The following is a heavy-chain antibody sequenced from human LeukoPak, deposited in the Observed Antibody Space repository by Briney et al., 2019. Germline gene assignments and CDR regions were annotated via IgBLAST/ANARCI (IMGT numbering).Heavy chain of an antibody. V-gene: IGHV4-59*01. J-gene: IGHJ3*01. Sequence: PSETLSLTCTVSGGSISSYYWSWIRQPPGKGREWIGYIYYSGSTNYNPSLKSRVTISVDTSKNQFSLKLSSVTAADTAVYYCAKADSDKPAAWGGQGTMVTVSS. D-gene: IGHD2-2*01. CDR1: GGSISSYY. CDR2: IYYSGST. CDR3: AKADSDKPAAW.